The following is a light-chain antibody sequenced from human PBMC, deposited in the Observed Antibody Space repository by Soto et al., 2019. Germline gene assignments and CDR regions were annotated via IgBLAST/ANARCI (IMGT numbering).Light chain of an antibody. CDR1: QSVTTF. CDR2: DVS. CDR3: RQRINWPLT. V-gene: IGKV3-11*01. Sequence: EIILTQSPATLSLSPGERATLSCRASQSVTTFLAWYQQIPGQSPRLLVYDVSKRATGIPARFSGSGSGTDFTLTISSLEPEDFAVYYWRQRINWPLTFGGGTKVEIK. J-gene: IGKJ4*01.